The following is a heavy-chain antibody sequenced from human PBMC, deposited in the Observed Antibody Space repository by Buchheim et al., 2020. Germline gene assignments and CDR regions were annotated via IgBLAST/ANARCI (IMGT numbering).Heavy chain of an antibody. V-gene: IGHV3-7*01. J-gene: IGHJ6*02. CDR1: GFTFSSYW. CDR3: AREGSSGWLGYYYYYYGMDV. Sequence: EVQLVESGGGLVQPGGSLRLSCAASGFTFSSYWMSWVRQAPGKGLEWVANIKQDGSEKYYVDSVKGRFTISRDNAKNSLYLQMNSLRAEDTAVYYCAREGSSGWLGYYYYYYGMDVWGQGTT. D-gene: IGHD6-19*01. CDR2: IKQDGSEK.